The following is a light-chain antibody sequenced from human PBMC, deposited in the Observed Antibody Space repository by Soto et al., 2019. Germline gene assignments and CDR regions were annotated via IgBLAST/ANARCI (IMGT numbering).Light chain of an antibody. V-gene: IGKV2-24*01. Sequence: DIVLTQTPLSSPVTLGQPASISCRSSQSLVHGDGNTYFNWLLQRPGQPPRLLIYKISKRFPEVPDRFSGSGAGTDFTLKISRVEAEGVGVYYCMQSTQSYTFGQGTKLEIK. J-gene: IGKJ2*01. CDR3: MQSTQSYT. CDR2: KIS. CDR1: QSLVHGDGNTY.